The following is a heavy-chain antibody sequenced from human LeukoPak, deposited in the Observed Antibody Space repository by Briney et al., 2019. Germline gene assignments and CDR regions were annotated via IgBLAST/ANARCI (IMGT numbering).Heavy chain of an antibody. V-gene: IGHV1-18*01. D-gene: IGHD3-22*01. J-gene: IGHJ4*02. CDR1: GYTFTSYG. CDR2: ISAYNGNT. Sequence: GASVKVSCKASGYTFTSYGISWVRQAPGQGLEWMGWISAYNGNTNYAQKLQGRVTMTTDTSTSTAYMELRSLRSDDTAVYYCARDQCSYYDSSGYYSPPYYFDYWGQGTLVTVSS. CDR3: ARDQCSYYDSSGYYSPPYYFDY.